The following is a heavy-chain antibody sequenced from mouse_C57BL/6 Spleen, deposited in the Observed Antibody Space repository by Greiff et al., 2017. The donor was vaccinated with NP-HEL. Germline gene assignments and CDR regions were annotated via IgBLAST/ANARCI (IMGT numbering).Heavy chain of an antibody. D-gene: IGHD2-1*01. Sequence: QVQLQQPGAELVKPGASVKLSCKASGYTFTSYWMQWVKQRPGQGLEWIGEIDPSDSYTNYNQKFKGKATLTVDTSSSTADMQLSSLTSEDSAVYYCARSWVYGNYGDYWDQGTTLTVSS. CDR3: ARSWVYGNYGDY. J-gene: IGHJ2*01. V-gene: IGHV1-50*01. CDR1: GYTFTSYW. CDR2: IDPSDSYT.